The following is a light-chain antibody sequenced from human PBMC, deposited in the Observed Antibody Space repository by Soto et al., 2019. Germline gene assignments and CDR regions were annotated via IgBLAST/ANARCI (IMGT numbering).Light chain of an antibody. J-gene: IGKJ5*01. CDR2: WAS. V-gene: IGKV4-1*01. Sequence: DIVMTQSPDSLAISLGERATINCRSSQSVLYSSNNVNYLAWYQQKPGQPPKLLIYWASTRQSRVPDRFSGSGSGTDFTLTISSLQAEDVAVYYCQQYYNTPITFGQGTRLEIK. CDR1: QSVLYSSNNVNY. CDR3: QQYYNTPIT.